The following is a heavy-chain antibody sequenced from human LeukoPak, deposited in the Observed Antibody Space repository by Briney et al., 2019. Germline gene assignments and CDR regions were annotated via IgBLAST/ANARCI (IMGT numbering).Heavy chain of an antibody. J-gene: IGHJ4*02. CDR1: GFTFRNYV. V-gene: IGHV3-30-3*01. CDR3: AREGYYGSGSPPSLYFDY. Sequence: GGSLRLSCAASGFTFRNYVIHWVRQAPGKGLEWVAVTSSDLNVKLYADSVKGRFTISRDNSRSTLYLQMNSLRPEDTAIYYCAREGYYGSGSPPSLYFDYWGQGTLVTVSP. CDR2: TSSDLNVK. D-gene: IGHD3-10*01.